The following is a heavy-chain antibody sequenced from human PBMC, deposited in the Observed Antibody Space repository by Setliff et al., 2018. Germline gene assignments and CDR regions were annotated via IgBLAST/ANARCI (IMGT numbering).Heavy chain of an antibody. V-gene: IGHV4-39*07. Sequence: SETLSLTCTVSGGSISSGGYFWSWIRQPPGKGLEWIGEINHSGSTNYNPSLKSRVTISVDTSKNQFSLKLSSVTAADTAVYYCARGIGGYCSSMSCSNESWPWGQGTLVTVSS. D-gene: IGHD2-2*01. CDR2: INHSGST. CDR1: GGSISSGGYF. J-gene: IGHJ5*02. CDR3: ARGIGGYCSSMSCSNESWP.